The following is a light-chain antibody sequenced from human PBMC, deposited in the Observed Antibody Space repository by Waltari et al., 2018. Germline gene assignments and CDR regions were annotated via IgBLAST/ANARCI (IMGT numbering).Light chain of an antibody. V-gene: IGKV3-15*01. CDR1: ESVSGN. Sequence: EIVMTQSPATLSVSPGDRATLPCRASESVSGNLAWYQQKPGQPPRLLIYGTATRATGIPTRFRGSGSGTEFTLTISSLQSEDFAVYHCQQYKMWPQTVGQGTQVEIK. CDR2: GTA. J-gene: IGKJ1*01. CDR3: QQYKMWPQT.